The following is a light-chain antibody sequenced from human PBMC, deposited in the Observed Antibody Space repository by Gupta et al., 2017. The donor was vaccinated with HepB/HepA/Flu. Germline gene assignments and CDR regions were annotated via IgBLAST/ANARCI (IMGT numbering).Light chain of an antibody. CDR1: QSISSY. Sequence: EIVLTKSPATLSFSQGERATLSCRASQSISSYLAWYQQKPGQAPRLLIYEAANSATGIPARFSGSGSGTDVTLTISSLEPEDFAVYYCQQRSNWPPWTFGQGTKVEIK. CDR2: EAA. V-gene: IGKV3-11*01. J-gene: IGKJ1*01. CDR3: QQRSNWPPWT.